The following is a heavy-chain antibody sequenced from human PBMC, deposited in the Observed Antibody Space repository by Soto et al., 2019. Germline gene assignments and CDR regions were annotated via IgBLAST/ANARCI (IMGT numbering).Heavy chain of an antibody. CDR1: GFTFRGYA. CDR2: IGADGNDK. CDR3: AKYSTRDASRYFDL. V-gene: IGHV3-23*01. Sequence: GGSLRLSCVASGFTFRGYAVAWIRQAPGKGLEWVSVIGADGNDKEYADLVEGRFTISRDNSKSSLYLQMNSLRAEDTAVYYCAKYSTRDASRYFDLWGQGTLVTVSS. D-gene: IGHD2-15*01. J-gene: IGHJ4*02.